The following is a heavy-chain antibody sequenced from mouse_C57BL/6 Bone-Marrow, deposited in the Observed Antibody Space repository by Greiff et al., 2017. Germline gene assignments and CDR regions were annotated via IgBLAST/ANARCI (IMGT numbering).Heavy chain of an antibody. CDR1: GYAFSSSW. J-gene: IGHJ3*01. Sequence: QVQLQQSGAELVKPGASVKISCKASGYAFSSSWMNWVKQRPGKGLEWIGQIYPGDGDTNYNGKFKGKATLTADKSSSTAYMQLSSLTSEDSAVYFCARGLRSFAYWGQGTLVTVSA. CDR3: ARGLRSFAY. D-gene: IGHD1-1*01. CDR2: IYPGDGDT. V-gene: IGHV1-80*01.